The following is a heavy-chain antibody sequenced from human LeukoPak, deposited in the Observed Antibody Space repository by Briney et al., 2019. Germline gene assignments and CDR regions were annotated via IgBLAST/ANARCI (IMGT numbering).Heavy chain of an antibody. CDR1: GASVDGGTYY. CDR2: INYSGST. J-gene: IGHJ2*01. CDR3: ISVRQGLVVLWNYLRHWYIDP. V-gene: IGHV4-31*06. Sequence: PSQTLSPTLTVSGASVDGGTYYFSWIRQHPGKGLEWIGYINYSGSTSYNPSLKSRFAISADTSQNWFSLKMNSVTAADSAARPCISVRQGLVVLWNYLRHWYIDPRGPSTLVTVSS. D-gene: IGHD1-7*01.